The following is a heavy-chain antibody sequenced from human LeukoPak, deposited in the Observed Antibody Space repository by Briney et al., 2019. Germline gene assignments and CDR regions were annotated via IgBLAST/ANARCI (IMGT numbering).Heavy chain of an antibody. CDR2: IYYSGST. CDR3: ARISGPYYYAMDV. Sequence: PSETLSLTCTVSGDSITSSPYWWGWIRQPPGKGLEWIGSIYYSGSTYYNSSLKSRVYISMDTSKNQFSLRLSSVTVADTAVYYCARISGPYYYAMDVRGQGTTVIVSS. CDR1: GDSITSSPYW. V-gene: IGHV4-39*01. J-gene: IGHJ6*02.